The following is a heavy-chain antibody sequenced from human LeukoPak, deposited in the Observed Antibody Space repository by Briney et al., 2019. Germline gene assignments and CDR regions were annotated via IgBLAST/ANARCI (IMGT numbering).Heavy chain of an antibody. D-gene: IGHD1-26*01. Sequence: GASVKVSCKASGYTFTGYYMHWVRQAPGQGLEWMGWINPNSGGTNYAQKFQGRVTMTRDTSISTAYMELSRLRSDDTAVYYCARERTVVGNWFDPWGQGTLVTVSS. CDR3: ARERTVVGNWFDP. CDR2: INPNSGGT. J-gene: IGHJ5*02. CDR1: GYTFTGYY. V-gene: IGHV1-2*02.